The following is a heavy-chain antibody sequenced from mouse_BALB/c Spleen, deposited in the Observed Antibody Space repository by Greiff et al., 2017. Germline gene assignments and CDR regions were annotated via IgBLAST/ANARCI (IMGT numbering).Heavy chain of an antibody. D-gene: IGHD2-1*01. CDR2: IWSGGST. V-gene: IGHV2-2*02. J-gene: IGHJ4*01. Sequence: QVQLQQSGPGLVQPSQSLSITCTVSGFSLTSYGVHWVRQSPGKGLEWLGVIWSGGSTDYNAAFISRLSISNDNSKSQVFFKMNSLQANDTAIYYCASRYGNYIYYAMDYWGQGTSVTVAS. CDR1: GFSLTSYG. CDR3: ASRYGNYIYYAMDY.